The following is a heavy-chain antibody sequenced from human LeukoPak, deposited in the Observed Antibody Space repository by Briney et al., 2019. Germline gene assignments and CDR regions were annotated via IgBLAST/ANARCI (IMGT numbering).Heavy chain of an antibody. CDR1: GLTSSDYW. V-gene: IGHV3-53*01. Sequence: PGGSLRLSCGVSGLTSSDYWMHWVRQSPGKGLEWVSVIYSGGSTYYADSVNGRFTISRDNSRNTLFLQMNSLRAEDTALYYCASAREYCGSAECYEYFQHWGQGTLVTVSS. CDR2: IYSGGST. CDR3: ASAREYCGSAECYEYFQH. D-gene: IGHD2-21*01. J-gene: IGHJ1*01.